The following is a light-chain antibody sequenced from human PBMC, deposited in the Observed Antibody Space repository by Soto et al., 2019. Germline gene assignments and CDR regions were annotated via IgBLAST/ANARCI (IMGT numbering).Light chain of an antibody. J-gene: IGLJ1*01. CDR2: EVS. V-gene: IGLV2-14*01. CDR1: RSDIGGYNY. CDR3: SSFTTSSTVYV. Sequence: QSALTQPASVSGSPGQSITLSCTGTRSDIGGYNYVSWYQQHPGKAPQLMIFEVSNRPSGVSNRFSGSKSGNTASLTISGLQAEDEADYYCSSFTTSSTVYVFGTGTKVTVL.